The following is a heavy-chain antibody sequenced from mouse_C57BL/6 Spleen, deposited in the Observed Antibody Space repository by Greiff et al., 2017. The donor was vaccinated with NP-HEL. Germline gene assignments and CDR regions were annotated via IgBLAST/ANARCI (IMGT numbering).Heavy chain of an antibody. CDR3: AKRATLFDYAMDY. CDR1: GFSLTSYG. Sequence: QVHVKQSGPGLVQPSQSLSITCTVSGFSLTSYGVHWVRQSPGKGLEWLGVIWRGGSTDYNAAFMSRLSITKDNSKSQVFFKMNSLQADDTAIYYCAKRATLFDYAMDYWGQGTSVTVSS. D-gene: IGHD6-2*01. J-gene: IGHJ4*01. CDR2: IWRGGST. V-gene: IGHV2-5*01.